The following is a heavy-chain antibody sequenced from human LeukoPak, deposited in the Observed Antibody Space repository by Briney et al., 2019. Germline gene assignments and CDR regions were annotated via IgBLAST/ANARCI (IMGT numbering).Heavy chain of an antibody. J-gene: IGHJ6*03. V-gene: IGHV1-8*01. D-gene: IGHD3-3*01. CDR3: ARGGVTIFGVVINYYYYYMDV. CDR1: GYTFTSYD. Sequence: ASVKVSCKASGYTFTSYDINWVRQATGQGLEWMGWMNPNSGNTGYAQKFQGRVTMTRNTFISTAYMELSSLRSEDTAVYYCARGGVTIFGVVINYYYYYMDVWGKGTTVTVSS. CDR2: MNPNSGNT.